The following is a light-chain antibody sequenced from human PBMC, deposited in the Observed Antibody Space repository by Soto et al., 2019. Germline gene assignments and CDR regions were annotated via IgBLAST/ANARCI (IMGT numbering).Light chain of an antibody. CDR2: WAS. V-gene: IGKV4-1*01. Sequence: DIVMTQSPDSLAVSLGERATINCKSSQSVLYSSNNKNYLAWYQQKPGQPPKLLIYWASTRESGVPDRFSGSGYGTDFTLTISSLQAEDVAVYYCQQYYSTPRTFGQGTKVDIK. CDR3: QQYYSTPRT. J-gene: IGKJ1*01. CDR1: QSVLYSSNNKNY.